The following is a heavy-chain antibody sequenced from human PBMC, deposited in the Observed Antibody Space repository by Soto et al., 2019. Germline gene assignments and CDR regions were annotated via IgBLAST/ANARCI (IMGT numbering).Heavy chain of an antibody. D-gene: IGHD6-19*01. CDR3: ARGTSGWHIDY. J-gene: IGHJ4*02. Sequence: VQLVESGGGLVQPGGSLRLSCAVSGFTFSAYWMHWVRQVPGKELECVSRVKSDGTDTHYADSVKGRFTISRDNAKNTLYLQMNSLRDEDTAIYYCARGTSGWHIDYWGQGTLVTVSS. V-gene: IGHV3-74*01. CDR1: GFTFSAYW. CDR2: VKSDGTDT.